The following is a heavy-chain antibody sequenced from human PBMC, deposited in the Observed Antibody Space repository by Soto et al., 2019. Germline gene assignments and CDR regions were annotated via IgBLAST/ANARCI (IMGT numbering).Heavy chain of an antibody. CDR2: ISWNSGGI. D-gene: IGHD2-15*01. Sequence: EVQLVESGGGLVQPGRSLRLSCAASGFTFDDYAMHWVRQAPGKGLEWVSGISWNSGGIGYADSVKGRFTISRDNAKNSLYLQMNSLRAEDTALYYCAKGRGGSCGRYYFDYWGQGTLVTVSS. J-gene: IGHJ4*02. CDR3: AKGRGGSCGRYYFDY. V-gene: IGHV3-9*01. CDR1: GFTFDDYA.